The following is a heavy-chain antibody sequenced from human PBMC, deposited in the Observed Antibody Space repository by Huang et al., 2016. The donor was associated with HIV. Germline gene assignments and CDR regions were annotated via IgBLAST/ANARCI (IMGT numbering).Heavy chain of an antibody. CDR3: RGDIVVVIAATRYYFDY. Sequence: QLQLQESGPGLVKPSETLSLTCTVSGGSISSSSYYWGWIRQPPGKGLEWIGSSYYSGSTYYNPSLKSRGTISVDTSKNQFSLKLSSVTAADTAVYYCRGDIVVVIAATRYYFDYWGQGTLVTVSS. V-gene: IGHV4-39*01. J-gene: IGHJ4*02. CDR2: SYYSGST. CDR1: GGSISSSSYY. D-gene: IGHD2-15*01.